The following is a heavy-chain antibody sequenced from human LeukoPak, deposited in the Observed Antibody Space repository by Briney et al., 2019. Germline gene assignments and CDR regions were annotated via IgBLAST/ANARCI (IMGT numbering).Heavy chain of an antibody. CDR1: GFTFSSYW. CDR3: ARPRRQWLVPDAFGI. V-gene: IGHV3-7*01. D-gene: IGHD6-19*01. Sequence: PGGSLRLSCAASGFTFSSYWMNGVRQAAGKGREWVANIKQDGREKFYVDSVRGRFTISRDNTKNSLYLQMNSLRADDTALYYCARPRRQWLVPDAFGIWGQGTIVTVSS. CDR2: IKQDGREK. J-gene: IGHJ3*02.